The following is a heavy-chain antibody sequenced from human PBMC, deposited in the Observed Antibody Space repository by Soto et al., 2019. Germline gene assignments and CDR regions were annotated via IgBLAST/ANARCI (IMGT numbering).Heavy chain of an antibody. V-gene: IGHV4-59*01. CDR3: ARSPTKYGSARYYIQDFDY. Sequence: PSETLSLTCTVSGGSISSYYWSWIRQPPGKGLEWIGYIYYSGSTNYNPSLKSRVTISVDTSTSTAYMELRSLRSDDTAVYYCARSPTKYGSARYYIQDFDYWGQGTLVTVSS. J-gene: IGHJ4*02. D-gene: IGHD3-10*01. CDR2: IYYSGST. CDR1: GGSISSYY.